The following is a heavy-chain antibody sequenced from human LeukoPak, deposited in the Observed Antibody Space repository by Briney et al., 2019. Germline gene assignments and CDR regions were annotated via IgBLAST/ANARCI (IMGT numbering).Heavy chain of an antibody. CDR2: INPNSGGT. J-gene: IGHJ5*02. CDR1: GYTFTGYY. CDR3: ARGLRGYSYGYWWFDP. V-gene: IGHV1-2*02. Sequence: GASVKVSCKASGYTFTGYYMHWVRQAPGQGLEWMGWINPNSGGTNYAQKFQGRVTITRDTSISTAYMELSRLRSDDTAVYYCARGLRGYSYGYWWFDPWGQGTLVTVSS. D-gene: IGHD5-18*01.